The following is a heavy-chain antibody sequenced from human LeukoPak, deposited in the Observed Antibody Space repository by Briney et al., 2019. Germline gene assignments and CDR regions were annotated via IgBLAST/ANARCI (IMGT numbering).Heavy chain of an antibody. J-gene: IGHJ4*02. CDR2: INWNSGSI. D-gene: IGHD3-22*01. CDR1: GFTFDDYA. V-gene: IGHV3-9*01. Sequence: GRSLRLSCAASGFTFDDYAMHWVRQAPGKGLEWVSGINWNSGSIGYADSVKGRFIISRDNAKNSLYLHMNSLRAEDTALYYCAKANLYDNSGYYFHSWGQGTLVTVSS. CDR3: AKANLYDNSGYYFHS.